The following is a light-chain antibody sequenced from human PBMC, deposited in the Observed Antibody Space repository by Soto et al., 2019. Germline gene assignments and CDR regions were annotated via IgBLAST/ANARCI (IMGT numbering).Light chain of an antibody. V-gene: IGLV3-25*03. Sequence: SYELTQPPSVSVSPGQTARITCSGDALPKQYAYWYQQKPGQAPVLVIYKDSERPSGIPERFSGSSSGKTVTLTISGVQAEDEADYYCQSADSSGTYVFGTGTKLTVL. CDR1: ALPKQY. CDR2: KDS. CDR3: QSADSSGTYV. J-gene: IGLJ1*01.